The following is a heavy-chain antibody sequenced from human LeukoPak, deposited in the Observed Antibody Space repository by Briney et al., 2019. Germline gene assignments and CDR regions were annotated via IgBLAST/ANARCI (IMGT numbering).Heavy chain of an antibody. V-gene: IGHV3-7*01. CDR1: GFTFSSYW. CDR2: IKQDGSEK. CDR3: ATAGGRLYSGWEFDS. Sequence: PGGSLRLSCAASGFTFSSYWMSWVRQAPGKGLEWVANIKQDGSEKYYVDSVKGRFTISRDNAKNSLYLQMNSLRAEDTAVYYCATAGGRLYSGWEFDSWGQGTLVTVSS. D-gene: IGHD1-26*01. J-gene: IGHJ4*02.